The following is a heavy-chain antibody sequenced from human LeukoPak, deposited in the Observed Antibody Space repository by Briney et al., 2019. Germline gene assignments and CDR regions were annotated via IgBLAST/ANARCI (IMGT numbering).Heavy chain of an antibody. Sequence: GASLKISTNGSGYSFTSYWICCVRRMPEKRLEWMGIIYPGDSDTSTCHTFHRQVPVSADKSLSSAYLQWSSLKASDTAMYYCARRRDSSGYPDAFDIWGQGTMVTVSS. J-gene: IGHJ3*02. CDR1: GYSFTSYW. CDR2: IYPGDSDT. V-gene: IGHV5-51*01. D-gene: IGHD3-22*01. CDR3: ARRRDSSGYPDAFDI.